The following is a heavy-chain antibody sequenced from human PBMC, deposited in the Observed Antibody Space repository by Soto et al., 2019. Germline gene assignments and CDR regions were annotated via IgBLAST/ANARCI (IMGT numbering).Heavy chain of an antibody. CDR1: GFTVSRIY. Sequence: EVQLVESGGGLVQPGGSLRLSCAPSGFTVSRIYIKWVRQAPGKGLEWVSAIHSDGGTHYADSVKGRFTISRDNATNTVYLQMNSLRAEDTALYYCARDWDWNNNYYWYSDMDVWGQGTTVTVSS. CDR3: ARDWDWNNNYYWYSDMDV. CDR2: IHSDGGT. J-gene: IGHJ6*02. D-gene: IGHD1-1*01. V-gene: IGHV3-66*01.